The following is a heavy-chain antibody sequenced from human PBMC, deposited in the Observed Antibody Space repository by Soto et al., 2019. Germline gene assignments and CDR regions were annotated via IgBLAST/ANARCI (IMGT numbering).Heavy chain of an antibody. CDR1: GVSISSGNW. CDR2: IFHDGTA. CDR3: ARLVYDTRLNYMYFDF. Sequence: KSSETLSLTCAVSGVSISSGNWWTWVRQTPQRGLEYIGEIFHDGTANYYPSFERRVAISVDTSKNQFSLKLTFVTAADTAIYFCARLVYDTRLNYMYFDFWGQGALVTVSS. J-gene: IGHJ4*02. D-gene: IGHD2-8*01. V-gene: IGHV4-4*02.